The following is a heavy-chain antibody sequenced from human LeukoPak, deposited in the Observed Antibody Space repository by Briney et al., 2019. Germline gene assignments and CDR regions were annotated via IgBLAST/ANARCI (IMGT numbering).Heavy chain of an antibody. CDR3: ARVIMRGIAARPGYYYYMDV. CDR2: ISAYNGNT. CDR1: GYTFTSYG. V-gene: IGHV1-18*01. Sequence: GASVKVSCKASGYTFTSYGISWVRQAPGQGLEWMGWISAYNGNTNYAQKLQGRVTMTTDTSTSTAYMELRSLRSDDTAVYYCARVIMRGIAARPGYYYYMDVWGKGTTVTVSS. J-gene: IGHJ6*03. D-gene: IGHD6-6*01.